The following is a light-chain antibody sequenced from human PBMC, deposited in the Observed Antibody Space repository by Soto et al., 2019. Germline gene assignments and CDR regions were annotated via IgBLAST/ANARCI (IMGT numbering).Light chain of an antibody. Sequence: DIVMAHSPLSLPVTPGEPASISCRSSQSLLHSNGYNYLDWYQQKPGQAPRLLIYDASSRATGIPDRFSGGGSGTDFTLTISRLEPEDFAVYYCQQFSSYPLTFGGGTKVDIK. J-gene: IGKJ4*01. V-gene: IGKV2-28*01. CDR1: QSLLHSNGYNY. CDR2: DAS. CDR3: QQFSSYPLT.